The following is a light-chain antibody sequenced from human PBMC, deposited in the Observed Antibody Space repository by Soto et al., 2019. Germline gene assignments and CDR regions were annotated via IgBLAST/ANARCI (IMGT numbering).Light chain of an antibody. CDR2: GAS. V-gene: IGKV3-20*01. CDR3: KQYGSSGT. J-gene: IGKJ1*01. CDR1: QSIGDT. Sequence: EIVMTPSPATLSVSPGGRATLSCRASQSIGDTLAWYQQKPGQAPRLLIYGASSRVTGIPDRFSGSGSGTDFTLTISRLEPEDFAVYYCKQYGSSGTCGQGTKGDIK.